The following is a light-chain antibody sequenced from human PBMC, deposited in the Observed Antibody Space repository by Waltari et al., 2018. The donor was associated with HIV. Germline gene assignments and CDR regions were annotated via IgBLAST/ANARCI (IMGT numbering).Light chain of an antibody. CDR1: SSDVGGYNS. J-gene: IGLJ1*01. Sequence: QPALTQPASVSGSPGQSITISCTGTSSDVGGYNSVACYQLHPGKAPKLIIYAVSNRPSGVSNRFSGSKSDNTASLTISGLQAEDEADYYCSSYTSTSTVYVFGTGTEVTVL. V-gene: IGLV2-14*03. CDR2: AVS. CDR3: SSYTSTSTVYV.